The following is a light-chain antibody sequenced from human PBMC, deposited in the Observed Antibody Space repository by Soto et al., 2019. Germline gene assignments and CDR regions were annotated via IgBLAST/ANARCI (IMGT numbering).Light chain of an antibody. V-gene: IGLV2-14*01. Sequence: QSVLTQPASVSGSPRQSITISCTGTSSDVGGYNYVSWYQQHPGKAPKLMIYEVSNRPSGVSNRFSGSKSGNTASLTISGLQAEDEADYYCSSYTSSSIDYVFGTGTQLTVL. J-gene: IGLJ1*01. CDR2: EVS. CDR3: SSYTSSSIDYV. CDR1: SSDVGGYNY.